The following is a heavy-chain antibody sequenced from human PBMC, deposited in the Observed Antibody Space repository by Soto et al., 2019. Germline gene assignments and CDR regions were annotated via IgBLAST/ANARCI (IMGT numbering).Heavy chain of an antibody. D-gene: IGHD3-10*01. CDR1: GGTFSSYT. CDR3: ARSRIPYGRLDY. J-gene: IGHJ4*02. CDR2: IIPILGIA. V-gene: IGHV1-69*02. Sequence: QVQLVQSGAEVKKPGSSVKVSCKASGGTFSSYTISWVRQAPGQGLEWVGRIIPILGIANYAQKFQGRVTITADKSTSTAYMELSSLRSEDTAVYYCARSRIPYGRLDYWGQGTLVTVSS.